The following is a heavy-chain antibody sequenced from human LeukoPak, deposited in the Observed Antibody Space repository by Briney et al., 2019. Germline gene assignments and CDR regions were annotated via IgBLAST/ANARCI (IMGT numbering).Heavy chain of an antibody. V-gene: IGHV4-39*01. Sequence: SETLSLTCAVSGASVSGSNYYWGWIRQPPGKGLEWIGNIYSSGGTYYNASLQSRVTISIDTSKNQFSLRLNSVTAADTAMYFCAKSGGYGLIDYWGQGTRVIVSS. CDR3: AKSGGYGLIDY. CDR2: IYSSGGT. J-gene: IGHJ4*02. D-gene: IGHD1-26*01. CDR1: GASVSGSNYY.